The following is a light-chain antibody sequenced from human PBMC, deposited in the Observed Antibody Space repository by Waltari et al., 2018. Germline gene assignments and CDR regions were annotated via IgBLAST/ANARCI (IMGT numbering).Light chain of an antibody. CDR2: AAS. J-gene: IGKJ2*01. Sequence: DIQMTQSPSSLSASVGARVTITCRTSQSIRIYLNWYQQKPGKAPKLLSYAASSLQSGVPSRFSGSGSGTDFTLTISSLQPEDFATYYCQHSYSTPHTFGQGTKLEIK. CDR1: QSIRIY. CDR3: QHSYSTPHT. V-gene: IGKV1-39*01.